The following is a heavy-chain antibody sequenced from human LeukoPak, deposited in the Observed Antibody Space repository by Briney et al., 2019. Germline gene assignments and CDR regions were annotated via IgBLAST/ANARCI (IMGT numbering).Heavy chain of an antibody. D-gene: IGHD1-26*01. CDR3: AREKSAWDAPDAFDL. CDR2: INSDGSST. J-gene: IGHJ3*01. CDR1: GFTFNSHA. Sequence: GGSLRLSCAASGFTFNSHAMTWVRQVPGKGLVWVSRINSDGSSTSYADSVKGRFTISRDNAKNTLYLQMNSLRAEDTAVYYCAREKSAWDAPDAFDLWGQGTMVTVSS. V-gene: IGHV3-74*01.